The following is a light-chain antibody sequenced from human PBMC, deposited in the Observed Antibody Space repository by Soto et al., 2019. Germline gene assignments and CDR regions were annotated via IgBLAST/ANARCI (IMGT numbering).Light chain of an antibody. V-gene: IGKV1-5*03. CDR1: QSVSGW. CDR3: QQYNSYSQFT. J-gene: IGKJ3*01. CDR2: KAS. Sequence: DLEMTQSPSTLSASLGDTVTVTCRGSQSVSGWLAWYQQKPGEAPKLLIYKASTLESGVPSRFSGSGSGTELTLTISCLQPDDVATYYCQQYNSYSQFTFGPGTQVDIK.